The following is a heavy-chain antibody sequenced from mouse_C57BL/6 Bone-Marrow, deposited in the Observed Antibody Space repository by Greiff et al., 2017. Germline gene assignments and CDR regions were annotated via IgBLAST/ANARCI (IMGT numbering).Heavy chain of an antibody. CDR3: AREGIYYDYDWGFAY. V-gene: IGHV1-78*01. CDR2: IYPRDGST. Sequence: QVQLKESDAELVKPGASVKISCKVSGYTFTDHTIHWMKQRPEQGLEWIGYIYPRDGSTKYNEKFKGKATLTADKSSSTAYMQLNSLTSEDSAVYFCAREGIYYDYDWGFAYWGQGTLVTVSA. CDR1: GYTFTDHT. J-gene: IGHJ3*01. D-gene: IGHD2-4*01.